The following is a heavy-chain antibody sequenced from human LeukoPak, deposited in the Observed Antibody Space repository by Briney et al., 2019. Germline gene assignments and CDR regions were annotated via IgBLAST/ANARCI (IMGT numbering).Heavy chain of an antibody. CDR3: TRGADYHDSSGYYGSAFDI. Sequence: GGSLRLSCAASGFTFSSYSMNWVRLAPGKGLEWVSSISTRSTYIYHADSVKGRFTISRDNAKNSLYLQMNGLRAEDTAVYYCTRGADYHDSSGYYGSAFDIWGQGTMVTVSS. CDR1: GFTFSSYS. V-gene: IGHV3-21*01. CDR2: ISTRSTYI. J-gene: IGHJ3*02. D-gene: IGHD3-22*01.